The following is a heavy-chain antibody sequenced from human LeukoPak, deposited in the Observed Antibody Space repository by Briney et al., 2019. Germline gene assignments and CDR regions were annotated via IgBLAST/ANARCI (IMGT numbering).Heavy chain of an antibody. J-gene: IGHJ6*03. Sequence: PGGSLRLSCAASGFTFSNAWMSWVRQAPGKGLEWVGRIKSKTDGGTTDYAAPVKGRFTISRDDSKNTLYLQMNSLKTEDTAVYYCTTEYDFWSGYPDYMDVWGKGTTVTVSS. CDR3: TTEYDFWSGYPDYMDV. CDR1: GFTFSNAW. D-gene: IGHD3-3*01. CDR2: IKSKTDGGTT. V-gene: IGHV3-15*01.